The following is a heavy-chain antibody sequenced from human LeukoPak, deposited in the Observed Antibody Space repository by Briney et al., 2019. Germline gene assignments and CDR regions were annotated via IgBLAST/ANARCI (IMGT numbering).Heavy chain of an antibody. V-gene: IGHV1-8*03. CDR1: GYTFTSYD. J-gene: IGHJ3*02. Sequence: GASVTVSCKASGYTFTSYDINWVRQAPAQGLEWMGWMNPNSGDTGYAQKFQGRVTITRNTSMSTAYMELSSLRSEDTAVYYCARVLNWNDDDAFDIWGQGTMVTVSS. D-gene: IGHD1-1*01. CDR2: MNPNSGDT. CDR3: ARVLNWNDDDAFDI.